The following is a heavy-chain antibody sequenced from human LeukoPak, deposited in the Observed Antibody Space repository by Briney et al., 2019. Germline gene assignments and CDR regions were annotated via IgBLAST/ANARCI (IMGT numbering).Heavy chain of an antibody. Sequence: GESXXXXXXXXXCSITSXXXXWVRXXXGKXXXXMXIIYPGDSDTRYSPSFQGQGTISADKSISTAYLQWSSLKASDTAMYYCARGQVQCGGDCSTIDYWGQGTLVTVSS. CDR2: IYPGDSDT. CDR1: XCSITSXX. D-gene: IGHD2-21*02. V-gene: IGHV5-51*01. J-gene: IGHJ4*02. CDR3: ARGQVQCGGDCSTIDY.